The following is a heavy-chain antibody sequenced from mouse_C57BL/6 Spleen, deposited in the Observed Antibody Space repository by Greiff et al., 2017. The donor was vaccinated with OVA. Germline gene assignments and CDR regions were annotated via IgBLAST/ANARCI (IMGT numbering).Heavy chain of an antibody. D-gene: IGHD2-2*01. Sequence: QVQLKQPGAELVRPGTSVKLSCKASGYTFTSYWMHWVKQRPGQGLAWIGVIDPSGSYPNYNPNFKGKATSTVDTSSSTAYMQLSSLTSEYSAVYYCASYYGYDGYYFDYWGQGTTLTVSS. V-gene: IGHV1-59*01. J-gene: IGHJ2*01. CDR1: GYTFTSYW. CDR2: IDPSGSYP. CDR3: ASYYGYDGYYFDY.